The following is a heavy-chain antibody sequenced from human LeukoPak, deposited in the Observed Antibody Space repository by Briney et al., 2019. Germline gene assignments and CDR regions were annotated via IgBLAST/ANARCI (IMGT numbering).Heavy chain of an antibody. D-gene: IGHD3-10*01. CDR2: ISGSGGST. Sequence: GGSLRLSCAASGFTFSSYAMSWVRQAPGKGLERVSAISGSGGSTYYADSVKGWFTISRDNSKNTLYLQMNSLRAEDTAVYYCAKAGDMVPPSNNWFDPWGQGTLVTVSS. V-gene: IGHV3-23*01. CDR1: GFTFSSYA. CDR3: AKAGDMVPPSNNWFDP. J-gene: IGHJ5*02.